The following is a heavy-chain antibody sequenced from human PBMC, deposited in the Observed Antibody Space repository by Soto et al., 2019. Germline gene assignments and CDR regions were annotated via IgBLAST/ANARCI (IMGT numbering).Heavy chain of an antibody. CDR2: ISYGGST. J-gene: IGHJ4*02. CDR3: SRGLLV. CDR1: GGSINSGGYC. D-gene: IGHD2-15*01. V-gene: IGHV4-31*03. Sequence: QVQLQESGPGLVKPSQTLSLTCTVSGGSINSGGYCWSWIRQHPGKGLDWIGCISYGGSTSYNPSLKSRVTISVDTSTNQFSLKLTSVTAADTAVYYCSRGLLVWGQGALITVSS.